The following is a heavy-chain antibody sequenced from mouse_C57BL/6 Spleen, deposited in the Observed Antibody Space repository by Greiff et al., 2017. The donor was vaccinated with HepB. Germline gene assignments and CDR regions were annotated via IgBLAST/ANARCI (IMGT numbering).Heavy chain of an antibody. CDR3: ARSTVGFDY. Sequence: EVQLVESGGGLVKPGGSLKLSCAASGFTFSSYAMSWVRQTPEKRLEWVATISDGGSYTYYPDNVKGRFTISRDNAKNNLYLQMSHLKSEDTAMYYCARSTVGFDYWGQGTTLTVSS. J-gene: IGHJ2*01. CDR2: ISDGGSYT. D-gene: IGHD1-1*01. CDR1: GFTFSSYA. V-gene: IGHV5-4*01.